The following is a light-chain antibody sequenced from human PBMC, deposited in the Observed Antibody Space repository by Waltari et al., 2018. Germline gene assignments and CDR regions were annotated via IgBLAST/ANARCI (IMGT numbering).Light chain of an antibody. CDR2: NNN. CDR1: SSNIGSHT. Sequence: QSVLTQPPSASGTPGQRVTISCSGSSSNIGSHTVNWYQHLPGTAPKPLIYNNNQRPSGVPDRFSGSKSGTSASLALSGLQSDDEAHYYCSTWDGSLTGVVFGGGTKLTVL. V-gene: IGLV1-44*01. CDR3: STWDGSLTGVV. J-gene: IGLJ3*02.